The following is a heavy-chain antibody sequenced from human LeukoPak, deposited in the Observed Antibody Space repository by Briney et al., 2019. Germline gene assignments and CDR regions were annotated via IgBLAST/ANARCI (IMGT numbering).Heavy chain of an antibody. CDR3: AELGITMIGGV. D-gene: IGHD3-10*02. CDR1: GYTVSSNY. V-gene: IGHV3-53*01. CDR2: IYSGGST. J-gene: IGHJ6*01. Sequence: GGSLRLSCAASGYTVSSNYMSWVRHAPGEGLEWVSVIYSGGSTYYADSVKGRFTISRDNAKNSLYLQMNSLRAEDTAVYYCAELGITMIGGVWGKGTTVTTSS.